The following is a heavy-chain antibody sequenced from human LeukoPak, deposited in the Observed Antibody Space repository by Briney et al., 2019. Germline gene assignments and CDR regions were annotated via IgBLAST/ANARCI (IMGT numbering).Heavy chain of an antibody. J-gene: IGHJ4*02. CDR3: ARQSRDGSKTRGYYFDY. CDR2: IYPADSDT. Sequence: AESLKISCQVSGYIFTHYWIGCVRQMPGKGLESMGIIYPADSDTTYSPSFQGQITISADKSISTVYLQWSSLKASDTAMYYCARQSRDGSKTRGYYFDYWGQGTLVTVSS. D-gene: IGHD3-10*01. CDR1: GYIFTHYW. V-gene: IGHV5-51*01.